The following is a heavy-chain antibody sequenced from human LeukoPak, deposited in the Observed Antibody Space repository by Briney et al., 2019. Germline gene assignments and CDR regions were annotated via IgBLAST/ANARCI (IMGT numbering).Heavy chain of an antibody. Sequence: PSETLSLTCTVSGGSVSSASYYWSWIRQPPGKGLEWIGYIYYSGSTNYNPSLKSRVTISVDTSKNQFSLKLSSVTAADTAVYYCAREFDYWGQGTLVTVSS. CDR2: IYYSGST. V-gene: IGHV4-61*01. J-gene: IGHJ4*02. CDR1: GGSVSSASYY. CDR3: AREFDY.